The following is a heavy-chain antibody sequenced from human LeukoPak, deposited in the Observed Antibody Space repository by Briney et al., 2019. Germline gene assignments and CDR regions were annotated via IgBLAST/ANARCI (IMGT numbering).Heavy chain of an antibody. CDR2: IWYDGSNK. J-gene: IGHJ4*02. V-gene: IGHV3-33*06. CDR1: GFTFSSYG. CDR3: AKDHSSSHYYFDY. Sequence: GGSLRLSRAASGFTFSSYGMHWVRQAPGKGLEWVAVIWYDGSNKYYADSVKGRFTISRDNSKNTLYLQMNSLRAEDTAVYYCAKDHSSSHYYFDYWGQGTLVTVSS. D-gene: IGHD6-13*01.